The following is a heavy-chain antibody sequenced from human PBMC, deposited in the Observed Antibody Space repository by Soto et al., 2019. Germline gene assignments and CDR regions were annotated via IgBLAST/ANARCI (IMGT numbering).Heavy chain of an antibody. CDR2: INHSGST. Sequence: SETLSLACAVYGGSFSGYYWSWIRQPPGKGLEWIGEINHSGSTNYNPSLKSRVTISVDTSKNQFSLKLSSVTAADTAVYYCARGTSSSWYRFDYWGQGTLVTVSS. V-gene: IGHV4-34*01. CDR3: ARGTSSSWYRFDY. D-gene: IGHD6-13*01. CDR1: GGSFSGYY. J-gene: IGHJ4*02.